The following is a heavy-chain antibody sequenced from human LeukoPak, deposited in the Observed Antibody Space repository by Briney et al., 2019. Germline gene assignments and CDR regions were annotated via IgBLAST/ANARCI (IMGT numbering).Heavy chain of an antibody. V-gene: IGHV4-30-4*01. D-gene: IGHD4-17*01. CDR3: ARGRYYGDYIDY. CDR2: HYYSGTT. Sequence: SQTLSLTCIVSGGSIMGGDYYWSWIRQAPGKGLEWIGYHYYSGTTNYSPSLKSRVDIPIDTFRNQFSLRLTSVTAADTAVYYCARGRYYGDYIDYWGQGALVTVSS. CDR1: GGSIMGGDYY. J-gene: IGHJ4*02.